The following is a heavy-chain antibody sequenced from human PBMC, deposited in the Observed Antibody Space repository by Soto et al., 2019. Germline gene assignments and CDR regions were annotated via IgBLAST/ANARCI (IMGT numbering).Heavy chain of an antibody. Sequence: QVQLQQWGAGLLKPSESLSLTCAVYGGSLSGYHWTWIRQPPGKGLEWIGELTQSGSTNYKPSLKSRVTISVDTSKNHFSLNRKSVTAADTAVYYCARVDCATTGDGLNVWGQGTTVIVSS. CDR3: ARVDCATTGDGLNV. J-gene: IGHJ6*02. V-gene: IGHV4-34*01. D-gene: IGHD4-17*01. CDR1: GGSLSGYH. CDR2: LTQSGST.